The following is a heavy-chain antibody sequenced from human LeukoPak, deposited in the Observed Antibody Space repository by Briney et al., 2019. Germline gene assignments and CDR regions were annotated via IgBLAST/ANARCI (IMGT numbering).Heavy chain of an antibody. CDR2: IYSGGST. D-gene: IGHD6-19*01. Sequence: GGSLRLSCAASGFTVSSNYMSWVRQAPGKGLEWVSVIYSGGSTYYADSVKGRFTISRHNSKNTLYLQMNSLRAEDTAVYYCSRGKVGGRHTTYYFDHWGQGTLVTVSS. CDR1: GFTVSSNY. V-gene: IGHV3-53*04. J-gene: IGHJ4*02. CDR3: SRGKVGGRHTTYYFDH.